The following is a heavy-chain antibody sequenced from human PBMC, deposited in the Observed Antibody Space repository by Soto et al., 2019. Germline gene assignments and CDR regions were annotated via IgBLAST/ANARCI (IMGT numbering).Heavy chain of an antibody. CDR1: GGSFSGYY. V-gene: IGHV4-34*01. D-gene: IGHD3-10*01. CDR2: INHSGST. CDR3: ARGRSGGFRD. Sequence: QVQLQQWGAGLLKPSETLSLTCAVYGGSFSGYYWSWIRQPPGKGLEWIGEINHSGSTNYNPSLKSRVTISVDTSKNQISLKLSSVTAADTAVYYCARGRSGGFRDWGQGTLVTVSS. J-gene: IGHJ4*02.